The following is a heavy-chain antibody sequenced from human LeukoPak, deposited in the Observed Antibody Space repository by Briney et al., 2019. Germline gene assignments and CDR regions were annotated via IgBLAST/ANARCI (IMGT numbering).Heavy chain of an antibody. J-gene: IGHJ3*02. CDR1: GFTLSPFSNA. CDR2: ISGSGGST. CDR3: AKDLSMYYYDSSGSAADAFDI. D-gene: IGHD3-22*01. Sequence: GGSLRLSCAASGFTLSPFSNAWMSWVRQAPGKGLEWVSAISGSGGSTYYADSVKGRFTISRDNSKNTLYLQMNSLRAEDTAVYYCAKDLSMYYYDSSGSAADAFDIWGQGTMVTVSS. V-gene: IGHV3-23*01.